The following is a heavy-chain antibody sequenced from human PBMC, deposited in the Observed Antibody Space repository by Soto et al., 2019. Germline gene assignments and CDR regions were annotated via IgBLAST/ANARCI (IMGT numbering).Heavy chain of an antibody. D-gene: IGHD1-26*01. CDR1: GGTFSSYA. J-gene: IGHJ6*02. V-gene: IGHV1-69*13. CDR2: IIPIFGTA. Sequence: GASVKVSCKASGGTFSSYAISWVRQAPGQGLEWMGGIIPIFGTANYAQKFQGRVTITADESTSTAYMELSSLRSEDTAVCYCARVRGGSHPYGMDVWGQGTTVTVSS. CDR3: ARVRGGSHPYGMDV.